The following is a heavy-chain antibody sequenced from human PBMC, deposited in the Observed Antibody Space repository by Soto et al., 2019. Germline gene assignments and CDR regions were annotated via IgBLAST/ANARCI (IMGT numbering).Heavy chain of an antibody. Sequence: SVKVSCKASGGTFSSYAISWVRQAPGQGLEWMGGIIPIFGTANYAQKFQGRVTITADESTSTAYMELSSLRSEDTAVYYCARVFPDDTMARGGGFDYWGQGTLVTVS. V-gene: IGHV1-69*13. D-gene: IGHD3-10*01. CDR3: ARVFPDDTMARGGGFDY. J-gene: IGHJ4*02. CDR2: IIPIFGTA. CDR1: GGTFSSYA.